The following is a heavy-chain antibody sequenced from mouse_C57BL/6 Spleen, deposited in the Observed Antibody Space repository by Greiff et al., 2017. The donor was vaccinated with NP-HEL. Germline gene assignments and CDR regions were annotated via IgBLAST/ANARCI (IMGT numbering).Heavy chain of an antibody. CDR3: ARRAGTCYAMDY. Sequence: EVQLQQSGPELVKPGASVKIPCKASGYTFTDYNMDWVKQSHGKSLEWIGDINPNNGGTIYNQKFKGKATLTVDKSSSTAYMELRSLTSEDTAVYYCARRAGTCYAMDYWGQGTSVTVAS. J-gene: IGHJ4*01. V-gene: IGHV1-18*01. D-gene: IGHD3-3*01. CDR2: INPNNGGT. CDR1: GYTFTDYN.